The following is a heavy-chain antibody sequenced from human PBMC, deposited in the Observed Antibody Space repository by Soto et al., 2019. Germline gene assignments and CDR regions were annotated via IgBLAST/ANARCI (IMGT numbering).Heavy chain of an antibody. J-gene: IGHJ4*02. CDR2: IYHSGST. CDR3: ARGNTPVDY. V-gene: IGHV4-4*02. CDR1: GGYISSSNW. Sequence: SETLSLTCAVSGGYISSSNWWSWVRQPPGKGLEWIGDIYHSGSTNYNPSLKSRVTISVDTSKNQFSLKLSSVTAADTAVYYCARGNTPVDYWGQGTLVTVSS. D-gene: IGHD2-2*02.